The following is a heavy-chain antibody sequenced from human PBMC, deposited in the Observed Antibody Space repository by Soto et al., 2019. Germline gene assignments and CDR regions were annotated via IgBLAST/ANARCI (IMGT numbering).Heavy chain of an antibody. V-gene: IGHV3-7*01. J-gene: IGHJ2*01. CDR1: EFIFSAYW. CDR3: VRDFDL. Sequence: EVQLVESGGGLVQPGGSLRLSCTASEFIFSAYWMSWVRQAPGKGLEWVANIKQDGSEKYYVDSLKGRFTISRDSAKTLYMQMNSLRAGDKAVYYCVRDFDLWGRGTLVTVSS. CDR2: IKQDGSEK.